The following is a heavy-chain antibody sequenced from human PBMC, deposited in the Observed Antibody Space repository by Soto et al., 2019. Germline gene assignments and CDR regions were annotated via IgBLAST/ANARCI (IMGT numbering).Heavy chain of an antibody. CDR2: MNPNSGNT. CDR3: ARDVLLWFRAPAAFDT. CDR1: GYTFTSYD. J-gene: IGHJ3*02. Sequence: ASVKVSCKASGYTFTSYDINWVRQATGQGLEWMGWMNPNSGNTGYAQKFQGRVTMTRNTSISTAYMELSSLRSEDTAVYYCARDVLLWFRAPAAFDTWGQETMLTISS. D-gene: IGHD3-10*01. V-gene: IGHV1-8*01.